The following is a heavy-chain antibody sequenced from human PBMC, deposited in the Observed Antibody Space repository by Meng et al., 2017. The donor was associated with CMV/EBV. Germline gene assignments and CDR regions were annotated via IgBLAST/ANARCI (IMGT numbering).Heavy chain of an antibody. V-gene: IGHV3-30-3*01. J-gene: IGHJ5*02. Sequence: QGQVVESGGGVVQPGRSLRLSCAASGFTFSSYAMHWVRQAPGKGLEWVAVISYDGSNKYYADSVKGRFTISRDNSKNTLYLQMNSLRAEDTAVYYCARDRLRGNNWFDPWGQGTLVTVSS. CDR3: ARDRLRGNNWFDP. CDR2: ISYDGSNK. D-gene: IGHD3-10*01. CDR1: GFTFSSYA.